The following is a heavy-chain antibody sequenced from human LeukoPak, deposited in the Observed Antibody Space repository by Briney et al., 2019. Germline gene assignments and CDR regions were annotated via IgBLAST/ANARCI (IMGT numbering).Heavy chain of an antibody. V-gene: IGHV4-59*01. CDR3: ARAYSSGWDYFDY. Sequence: PSETLSLTCTVSGGSISSYYWSWIRQPPGKGLEWIGYIYYSGSTNHNPFLKSRVTISVDTSKNQFCLKLSSVTAADTAVYYCARAYSSGWDYFDYWGQGTLVTVSS. CDR1: GGSISSYY. J-gene: IGHJ4*02. D-gene: IGHD6-19*01. CDR2: IYYSGST.